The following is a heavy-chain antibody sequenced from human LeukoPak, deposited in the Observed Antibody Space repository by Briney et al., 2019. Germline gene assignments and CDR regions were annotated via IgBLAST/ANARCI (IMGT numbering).Heavy chain of an antibody. V-gene: IGHV1-18*01. J-gene: IGHJ4*02. CDR2: ISAYNGNT. D-gene: IGHD3-10*01. Sequence: ASVKVSCKASGYTFTSYGISWVRQAPGQGVERMGWISAYNGNTNYAQKLQGRVTITTDTSTSTAYMELRRLRYDDTAVYYCARDLRAGSGVGYYYFDYWGQGTLVTVSS. CDR1: GYTFTSYG. CDR3: ARDLRAGSGVGYYYFDY.